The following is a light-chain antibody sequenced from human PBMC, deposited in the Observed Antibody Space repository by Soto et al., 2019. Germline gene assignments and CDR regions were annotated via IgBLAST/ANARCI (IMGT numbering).Light chain of an antibody. CDR1: SSNIGSNY. V-gene: IGLV1-47*02. Sequence: QSVLTQPPSMSASPGQMVTISCSGGSSNIGSNYVYWYQQFPGAAPKLLIYTNNKRSSGVPDRFSGSKSGTSASLAISGLRSEDEADYYCAAWDDRLSGFWLFGGGTKLTVL. CDR3: AAWDDRLSGFWL. J-gene: IGLJ3*02. CDR2: TNN.